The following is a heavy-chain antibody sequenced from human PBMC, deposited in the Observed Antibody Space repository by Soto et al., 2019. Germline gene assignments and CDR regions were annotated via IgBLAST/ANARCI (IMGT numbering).Heavy chain of an antibody. D-gene: IGHD2-15*01. J-gene: IGHJ5*02. CDR1: GFSFSDYF. Sequence: ASVKVSCKASGFSFSDYFMHWVRQAPGQGLEWMGIINPSGDSRNYAQKFQGRVTITRDTSTSTVYMDLSSLRYEDTAVYNCARDNSQNYGPPAASSWFHPWCQGTPVTVS. CDR2: INPSGDSR. CDR3: ARDNSQNYGPPAASSWFHP. V-gene: IGHV1-46*01.